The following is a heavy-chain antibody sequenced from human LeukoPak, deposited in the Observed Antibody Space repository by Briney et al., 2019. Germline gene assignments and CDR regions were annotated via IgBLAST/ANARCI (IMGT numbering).Heavy chain of an antibody. CDR1: GFTFSSYW. CDR3: ARDGLYDYVWGSYRPIDY. Sequence: GGSLRLSCAASGFTFSSYWMSWVRQAPGKGLEWVANIKQDGSEKYYVVSVKGRFTISRDNAKNSLYLQMNSLRAEDTAVYYCARDGLYDYVWGSYRPIDYWGQGTLVTVSS. J-gene: IGHJ4*02. D-gene: IGHD3-16*02. V-gene: IGHV3-7*03. CDR2: IKQDGSEK.